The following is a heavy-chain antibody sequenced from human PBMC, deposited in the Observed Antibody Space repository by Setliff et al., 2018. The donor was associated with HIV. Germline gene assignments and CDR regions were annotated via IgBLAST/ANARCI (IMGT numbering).Heavy chain of an antibody. D-gene: IGHD1-1*01. Sequence: GASVKVSCKVSGYTFTTYSIHWVRQAPGQRPEWMEWLRTGNGDTSYSESLQGRVTFTSDTSANTAYMELRSLGSDDTAVYFCARRASTAEVFDYWGQGTLVTVSS. J-gene: IGHJ4*02. CDR2: LRTGNGDT. CDR1: GYTFTTYS. V-gene: IGHV1-3*04. CDR3: ARRASTAEVFDY.